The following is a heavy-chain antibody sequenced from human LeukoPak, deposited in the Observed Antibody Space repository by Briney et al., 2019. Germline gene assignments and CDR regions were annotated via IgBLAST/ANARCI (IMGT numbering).Heavy chain of an antibody. V-gene: IGHV3-33*01. CDR2: IWYDGSNK. J-gene: IGHJ4*02. Sequence: GGSLRLSCAASGFTFSSYGMHWVRQAPGKGLEWVAVIWYDGSNKYYADSVKGRLTISRDNSKNTLYLQMNSLRAEDTAVYYCARDAVLYDSSGYPGYWGQGTLVTVSS. D-gene: IGHD3-22*01. CDR3: ARDAVLYDSSGYPGY. CDR1: GFTFSSYG.